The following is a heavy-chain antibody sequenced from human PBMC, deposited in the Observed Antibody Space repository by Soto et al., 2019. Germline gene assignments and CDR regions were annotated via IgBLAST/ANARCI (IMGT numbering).Heavy chain of an antibody. J-gene: IGHJ4*02. V-gene: IGHV5-51*01. CDR3: ARQSEVSSGWYGNNDY. CDR2: IYPGDSDT. CDR1: GYSFTSYW. Sequence: EVQLVQSGAEVKKPGESLKISCKGSGYSFTSYWIGWVRQMPGKGLEWMGIIYPGDSDTRYSPSFQGQVTISADKSISTAYLQWSSLKASDTAMYYCARQSEVSSGWYGNNDYWGQGTLVTVSS. D-gene: IGHD6-19*01.